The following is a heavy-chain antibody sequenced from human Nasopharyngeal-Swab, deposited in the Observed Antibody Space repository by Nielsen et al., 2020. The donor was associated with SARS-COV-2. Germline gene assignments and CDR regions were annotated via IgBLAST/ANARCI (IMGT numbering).Heavy chain of an antibody. V-gene: IGHV3-23*01. J-gene: IGHJ4*02. Sequence: GESLKISCAASGFTFSSYAMSWVRQAPGKGLEWVSAISSSGGSTYYADSVKGRFTISRDNSKNTLYLQMNSLRAEDTAVYYCAKKLSSGWYGPFDYWGQGTLVTVSS. CDR3: AKKLSSGWYGPFDY. CDR2: ISSSGGST. CDR1: GFTFSSYA. D-gene: IGHD6-19*01.